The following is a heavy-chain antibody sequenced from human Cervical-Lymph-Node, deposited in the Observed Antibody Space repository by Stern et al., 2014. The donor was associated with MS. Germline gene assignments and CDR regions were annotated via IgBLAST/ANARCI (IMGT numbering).Heavy chain of an antibody. CDR3: TRVIEPATVTTYYFDY. CDR1: GFTFGDYA. D-gene: IGHD4-17*01. J-gene: IGHJ4*02. V-gene: IGHV3-49*03. Sequence: EMQLVESGGGLVQPGRSLRLSCTASGFTFGDYAMSWFRQAPGKGLEWGGFIRSKAYGGTTEYAASVKGRFTISRDDSKSIAYLQMNSLKTEDTAVYYCTRVIEPATVTTYYFDYWGQGTLVTVSS. CDR2: IRSKAYGGTT.